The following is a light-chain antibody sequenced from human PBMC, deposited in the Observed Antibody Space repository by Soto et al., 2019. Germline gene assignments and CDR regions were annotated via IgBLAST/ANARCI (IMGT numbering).Light chain of an antibody. CDR2: DAS. V-gene: IGKV3-20*01. CDR3: QQFSSYPLT. Sequence: EFVLTQSPGTMFLSPGERTNLSCRASQTVRNNYLAWYQQKPGQAPRLLIYDASSRATGIPDRFSGGGSGTDFTLTISRLEPEDFAVYYCQQFSSYPLTFGGGTKVDI. J-gene: IGKJ4*01. CDR1: QTVRNNY.